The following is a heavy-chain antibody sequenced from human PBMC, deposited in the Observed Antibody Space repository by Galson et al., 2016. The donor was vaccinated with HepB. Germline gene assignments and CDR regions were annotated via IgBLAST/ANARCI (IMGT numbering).Heavy chain of an antibody. CDR3: KRKGDALDV. CDR2: IKQDGSDK. CDR1: GFTFSSYW. D-gene: IGHD2-21*02. Sequence: SLRLSCAASGFTFSSYWMSWIRQAPGKGLEWVANIKQDGSDKYYVDSVKGRFTISRDNTKNSLFLEMNGLRAEDTAVYHCKRKGDALDVWGQGTTVTVSS. J-gene: IGHJ6*01. V-gene: IGHV3-7*02.